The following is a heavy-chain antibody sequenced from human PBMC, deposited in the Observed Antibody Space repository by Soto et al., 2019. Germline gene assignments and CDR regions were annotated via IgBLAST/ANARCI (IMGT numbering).Heavy chain of an antibody. V-gene: IGHV2-70*01. Sequence: SGPTLVNPTQTLTLTCTFSGFSLSTSGMCVSWIRQPPGKALECLALIDWDDDKYYSTSLKTRLTISKDTSKNQVVLTMTNMDPVDTATYYCARATGSGYYSDYYYCGMDVWGQGTTGTVS. CDR1: GFSLSTSGMC. CDR2: IDWDDDK. CDR3: ARATGSGYYSDYYYCGMDV. D-gene: IGHD3-22*01. J-gene: IGHJ6*02.